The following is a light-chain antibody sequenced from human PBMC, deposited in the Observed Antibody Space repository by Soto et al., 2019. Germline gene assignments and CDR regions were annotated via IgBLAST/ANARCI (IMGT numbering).Light chain of an antibody. CDR2: DVS. CDR1: SSDVGGYNY. Sequence: QSVLTQPASVSGSPGQSITNSCTGTSSDVGGYNYVSWYQQHPGKAPKLMIYDVSNRPSGVSNRFSGSKSGNTASLTISGLQAEDEADYYCSSYTSSSTLCVFGTGTKVTVL. V-gene: IGLV2-14*01. CDR3: SSYTSSSTLCV. J-gene: IGLJ1*01.